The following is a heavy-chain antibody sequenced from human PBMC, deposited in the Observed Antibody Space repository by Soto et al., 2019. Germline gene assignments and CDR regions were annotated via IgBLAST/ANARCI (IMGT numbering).Heavy chain of an antibody. D-gene: IGHD3-10*01. J-gene: IGHJ5*02. CDR1: GGSISSGSYY. CDR2: IYYSGST. Sequence: SGTLSLTCTVSGGSISSGSYYWGWVRQPPGKGLEWIGSIYYSGSTYYNPSLKSRVTISVDTSKNQFSLKLSSVTAADTALYYCARRSPGGGSGSYGRWFDPWGQGTLVTVSS. CDR3: ARRSPGGGSGSYGRWFDP. V-gene: IGHV4-39*01.